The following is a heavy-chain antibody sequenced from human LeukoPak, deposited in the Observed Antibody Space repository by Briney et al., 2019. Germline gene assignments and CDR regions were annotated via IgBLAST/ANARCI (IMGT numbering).Heavy chain of an antibody. D-gene: IGHD2-21*02. CDR1: GDSVSSNSAA. CDR3: ARVPIVVVTADYYYYGMDV. J-gene: IGHJ6*02. V-gene: IGHV6-1*01. CDR2: TYYRSKWYN. Sequence: SQTLSLTCAISGDSVSSNSAAWNWIRQSPSRGLEWLGRTYYRSKWYNDYAVSVKSRITINPDTSKNQFSLQLNSVTPEDTAVYYCARVPIVVVTADYYYYGMDVWGQGTTVTVSS.